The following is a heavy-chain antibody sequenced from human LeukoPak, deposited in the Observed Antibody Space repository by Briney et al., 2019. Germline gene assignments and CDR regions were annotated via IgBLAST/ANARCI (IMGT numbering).Heavy chain of an antibody. CDR2: INSDGRST. Sequence: GGPLRLSCAASGFTFSSYWMHWVRQAPGKGLVWVSHINSDGRSTSYADSVKGRFTISRDNAKNTLYLQMNSLRAEDTAVYYCARDYDFDDYWGQGTLVTVSS. J-gene: IGHJ4*02. V-gene: IGHV3-74*01. D-gene: IGHD3-3*01. CDR3: ARDYDFDDY. CDR1: GFTFSSYW.